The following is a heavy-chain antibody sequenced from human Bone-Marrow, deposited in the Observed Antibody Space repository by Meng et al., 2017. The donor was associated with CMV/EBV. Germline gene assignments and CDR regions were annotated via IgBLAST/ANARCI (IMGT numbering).Heavy chain of an antibody. CDR3: AREQYGGNTYAFDF. CDR1: GYTFSGFF. Sequence: SGYTFSGFFIPWVRQAPGQGLEWMGRINPNNGDTHYPRNFQGRVTMTRDTSMTTTYIELARLTSDDTAVYFCAREQYGGNTYAFDFWGQGTMVTVSS. CDR2: INPNNGDT. D-gene: IGHD4/OR15-4a*01. V-gene: IGHV1-2*02. J-gene: IGHJ3*01.